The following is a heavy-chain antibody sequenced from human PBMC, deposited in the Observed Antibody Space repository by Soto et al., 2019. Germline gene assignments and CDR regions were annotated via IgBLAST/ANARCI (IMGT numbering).Heavy chain of an antibody. J-gene: IGHJ4*02. V-gene: IGHV3-23*01. CDR1: GFTFSSYA. Sequence: GGSLRLSCAASGFTFSSYAMSWVRQAPGKGLEWVSAISGSGGSTYYADSVKGRFTISRDNSKNTLYLQMNSLRAEDTAVYYCANAPIVATYFDYWGQGTLVTVSS. CDR2: ISGSGGST. D-gene: IGHD5-12*01. CDR3: ANAPIVATYFDY.